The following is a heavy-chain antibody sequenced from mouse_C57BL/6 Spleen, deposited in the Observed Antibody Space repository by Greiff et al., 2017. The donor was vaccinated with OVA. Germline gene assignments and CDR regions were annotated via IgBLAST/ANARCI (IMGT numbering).Heavy chain of an antibody. Sequence: QVQLQQPGPELVKPGASVSMSCKASGYTFTSYWITWVKQRPGQGLEWIGDIYPGSGSTNYNEKFKSKATLTVDTSSRTAYMQLSSLTSEDSAVYYCARASYYAMDYWGQGTSVTVSS. J-gene: IGHJ4*01. CDR2: IYPGSGST. CDR1: GYTFTSYW. V-gene: IGHV1-55*01. CDR3: ARASYYAMDY. D-gene: IGHD6-1*01.